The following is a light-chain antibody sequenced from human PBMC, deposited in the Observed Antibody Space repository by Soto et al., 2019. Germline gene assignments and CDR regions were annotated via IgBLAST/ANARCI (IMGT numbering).Light chain of an antibody. Sequence: DIQMTQSPSTLSASVGDRVTITCRASQSIRSLLAWYQQKPGKAPKVLIYDASSLESGVPSRFSCSGSGTEFTLTISSLQPDDFATYYCQQYNSWWTFGPGTKVDIK. CDR2: DAS. J-gene: IGKJ1*01. CDR1: QSIRSL. CDR3: QQYNSWWT. V-gene: IGKV1-5*01.